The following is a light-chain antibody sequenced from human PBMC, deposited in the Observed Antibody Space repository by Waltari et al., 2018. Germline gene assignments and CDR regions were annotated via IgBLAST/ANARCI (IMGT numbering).Light chain of an antibody. CDR2: GTR. CDR3: AAWDDSLNGPV. J-gene: IGLJ1*01. Sequence: QSVLTQPPSASGTPGQSILISCSGSSSNIGDNTVTWYQQVPGTAPKLLIYGTRERPSGVSNLLSGSKSGTSASLAISALQPEDEADYYCAAWDDSLNGPVFGTGTKVTVL. V-gene: IGLV1-44*01. CDR1: SSNIGDNT.